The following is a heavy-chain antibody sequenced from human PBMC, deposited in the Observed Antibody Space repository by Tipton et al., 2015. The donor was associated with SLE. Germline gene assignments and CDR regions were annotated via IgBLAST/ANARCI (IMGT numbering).Heavy chain of an antibody. J-gene: IGHJ4*02. CDR2: ISYYGSNK. D-gene: IGHD1-1*01. CDR1: GFTFSSYG. Sequence: SLRLSCAASGFTFSSYGMHWVRQAPGKGLEWVAVISYYGSNKYYADSVRGRFTISRDNSENTLYLQMNSLRADDTAVYYCARDWMLETGYWGQGTLVTVSS. CDR3: ARDWMLETGY. V-gene: IGHV3-30*19.